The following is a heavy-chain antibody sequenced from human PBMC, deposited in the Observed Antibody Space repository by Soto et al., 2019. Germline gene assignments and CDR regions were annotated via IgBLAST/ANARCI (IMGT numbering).Heavy chain of an antibody. D-gene: IGHD3-16*01. CDR2: IYYTGIT. V-gene: IGHV4-31*03. J-gene: IGHJ4*02. Sequence: SETLSLTCTVSGGSISSGSYFWSWVRERAGEGLEWIGNIYYTGITYYNLSLKSRVAISVDTSKNNFSLTLTSMTAADTAIYYRARVLITPSTHLARWGQGTMVTVSS. CDR1: GGSISSGSYF. CDR3: ARVLITPSTHLAR.